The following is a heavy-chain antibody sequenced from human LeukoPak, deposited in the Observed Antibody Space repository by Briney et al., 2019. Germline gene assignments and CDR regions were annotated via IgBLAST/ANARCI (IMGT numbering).Heavy chain of an antibody. CDR3: ARQSNYYGSGSYGDNWFDP. J-gene: IGHJ5*02. Sequence: GESLQISCKGSGYGFTSYWIGWVRPMPGKGLGWMGIIYPGDSDTRYSPSFQGQVTISADKSISTAYLQWSSLKASDTAMYYCARQSNYYGSGSYGDNWFDPWGQGTLVTVSS. V-gene: IGHV5-51*01. CDR2: IYPGDSDT. D-gene: IGHD3-10*01. CDR1: GYGFTSYW.